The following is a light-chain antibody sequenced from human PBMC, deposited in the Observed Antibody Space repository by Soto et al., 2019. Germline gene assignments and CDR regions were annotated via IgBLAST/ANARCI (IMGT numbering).Light chain of an antibody. CDR1: QSVSSSY. V-gene: IGKV3-20*01. CDR2: GAS. J-gene: IGKJ3*01. CDR3: QQYGSPIT. Sequence: EIVLTQSPGTLSLSPGERATLSCRASQSVSSSYLAWYQQKPGQAPRLLIYGASSRATGIPDRFSGSGSGTDFTLTISRLEPEDFAVYYCQQYGSPITFGPVTKVDIK.